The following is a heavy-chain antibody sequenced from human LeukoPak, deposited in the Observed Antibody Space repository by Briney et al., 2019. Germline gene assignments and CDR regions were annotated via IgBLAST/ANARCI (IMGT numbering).Heavy chain of an antibody. D-gene: IGHD3-3*01. CDR1: GGSISSGGYY. V-gene: IGHV4-31*03. Sequence: PSETLSLTCTVSGGSISSGGYYWSWIRQHPGKGLEWIGYIYYSGGTYYNPSLKSRVTISVDTSKNQFSLKLSSVTAADTAVYYCARSTDFWSGQIHDYWGQGTLVTVSS. CDR3: ARSTDFWSGQIHDY. CDR2: IYYSGGT. J-gene: IGHJ4*02.